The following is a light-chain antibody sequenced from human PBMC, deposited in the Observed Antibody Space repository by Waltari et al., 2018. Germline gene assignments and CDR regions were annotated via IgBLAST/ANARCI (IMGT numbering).Light chain of an antibody. CDR1: QSMCSS. CDR2: YAS. Sequence: EIVLTQSPDFQSLTPKEKVTITCRAIQSMCSSLHWYQQKPDQSPKLLIKYASQSISGVPSRFSGSGSGTDFTLTIQSLEAEDAATYYCHQSSSFPFTFGPGTKVDIK. J-gene: IGKJ3*01. V-gene: IGKV6-21*02. CDR3: HQSSSFPFT.